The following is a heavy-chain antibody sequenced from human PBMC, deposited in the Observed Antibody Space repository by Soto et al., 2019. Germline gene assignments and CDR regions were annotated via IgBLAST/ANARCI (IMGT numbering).Heavy chain of an antibody. Sequence: SETLSLTCTVSGGSISSSSYYWGWIRQPPGKGLEWIGSIYYSGSTYYNPSLKSRVTISVDTSKNQFSLKLSSVTAADTAVYYCKGLDYYYYYGMDVWGQGTTVTVSS. CDR2: IYYSGST. CDR1: GGSISSSSYY. CDR3: KGLDYYYYYGMDV. J-gene: IGHJ6*02. V-gene: IGHV4-39*01. D-gene: IGHD6-6*01.